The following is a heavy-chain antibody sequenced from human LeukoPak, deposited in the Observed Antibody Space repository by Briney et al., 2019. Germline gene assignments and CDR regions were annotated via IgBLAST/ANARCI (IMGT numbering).Heavy chain of an antibody. Sequence: GGSLRLSCAASGFTFSSYSMNWVRQAPGKGLEWVSSISSSSSYIYYADSVKGRFTISRDNAKNSLYLQMNSLRAEDTAVYYCASPARGATLFDYWGQGTLVTVSS. D-gene: IGHD1-26*01. CDR1: GFTFSSYS. V-gene: IGHV3-21*01. J-gene: IGHJ4*02. CDR2: ISSSSSYI. CDR3: ASPARGATLFDY.